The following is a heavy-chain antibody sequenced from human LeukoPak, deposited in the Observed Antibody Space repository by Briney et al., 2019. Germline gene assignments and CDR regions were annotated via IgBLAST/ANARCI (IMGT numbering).Heavy chain of an antibody. CDR1: GGSFSGYY. Sequence: SETLSLTCAVYGGSFSGYYWSWIRQPAGKGLEWIGHIYTGGSTKYTPSLTPLVTLSLDTSRNQFSLNLKSVTAADTAVYFCAREFGSGTNYYSYYYMDVWGKGTTVTISS. D-gene: IGHD3-10*01. CDR2: IYTGGST. CDR3: AREFGSGTNYYSYYYMDV. V-gene: IGHV4-59*10. J-gene: IGHJ6*03.